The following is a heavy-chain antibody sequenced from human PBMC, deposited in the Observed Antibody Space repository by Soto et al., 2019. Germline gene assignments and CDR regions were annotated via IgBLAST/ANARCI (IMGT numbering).Heavy chain of an antibody. D-gene: IGHD6-13*01. CDR1: GGTFSSYA. Sequence: QVQLVQSGAEVKKPGSSVKVSCKASGGTFSSYAISWVRQAPGQGLEWMGGIIPIFGTANYAQKFQGRVTITADESTSTAYIELSSVRSEDTAVYSCARGGRSWYFDYWGQGTLVTVSS. CDR3: ARGGRSWYFDY. CDR2: IIPIFGTA. V-gene: IGHV1-69*12. J-gene: IGHJ4*02.